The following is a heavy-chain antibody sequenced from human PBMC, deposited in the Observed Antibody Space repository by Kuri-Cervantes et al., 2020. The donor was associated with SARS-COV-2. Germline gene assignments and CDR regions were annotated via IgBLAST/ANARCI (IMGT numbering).Heavy chain of an antibody. D-gene: IGHD3-16*01. CDR2: ISGSGGST. V-gene: IGHV3-23*01. J-gene: IGHJ4*02. CDR3: AILETLWLHGYFDY. Sequence: ETLSLTCAASGFTFSSYAMSWVRQAPGKGLEWVSAISGSGGSTYYADSVKGRFTISRDNSKNTLYLQMNSLRAEDTAVYYCAILETLWLHGYFDYWGQGTLVTVSS. CDR1: GFTFSSYA.